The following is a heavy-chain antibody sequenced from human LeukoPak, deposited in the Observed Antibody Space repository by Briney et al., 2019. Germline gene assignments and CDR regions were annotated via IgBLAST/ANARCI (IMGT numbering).Heavy chain of an antibody. CDR3: ARSRLRFSPFDY. J-gene: IGHJ4*02. Sequence: PSETLSLTCTVSGGSISTYYWSWIRQPPGKGLEWIGYIYSSGSTNFNPSLKSRVTISVDTSKNQFSLKLSSVTAADTAMYYCARSRLRFSPFDYWGQGTLVTVSS. CDR2: IYSSGST. V-gene: IGHV4-59*01. D-gene: IGHD3-16*01. CDR1: GGSISTYY.